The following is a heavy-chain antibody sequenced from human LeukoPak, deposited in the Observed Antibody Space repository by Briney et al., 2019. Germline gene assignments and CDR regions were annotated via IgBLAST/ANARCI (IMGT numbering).Heavy chain of an antibody. CDR2: TYYSGST. CDR3: ARAHGYNWFDP. V-gene: IGHV4-59*01. J-gene: IGHJ5*02. Sequence: PSETLSLTCTVSGGSISSYYWSWIRQPPGKGLEWIGYTYYSGSTNYNPSLQSRVTISVDTSMNQFSLKLSSVTAADTAVYYCARAHGYNWFDPWGQGTLVTVSS. CDR1: GGSISSYY.